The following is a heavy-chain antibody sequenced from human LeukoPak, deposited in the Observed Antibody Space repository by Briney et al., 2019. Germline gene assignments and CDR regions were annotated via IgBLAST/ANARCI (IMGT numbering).Heavy chain of an antibody. D-gene: IGHD3-10*01. CDR2: INHSGST. V-gene: IGHV4-34*01. Sequence: SETLSLTCAVYGGSFSGYYWSWIRQSPGKGLEWIGEINHSGSTNYNPSLKSRVTISVDTSKNQVSLKLSSVTAADTAVYYCARYGMVRGATPPYYFDYWGQGTLVTVSS. CDR1: GGSFSGYY. CDR3: ARYGMVRGATPPYYFDY. J-gene: IGHJ4*02.